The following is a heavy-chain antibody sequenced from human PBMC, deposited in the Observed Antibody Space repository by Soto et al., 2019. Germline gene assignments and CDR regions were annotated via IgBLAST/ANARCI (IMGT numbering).Heavy chain of an antibody. J-gene: IGHJ4*02. V-gene: IGHV4-39*01. CDR3: ARHPLRFCSTTSCNPDGENFDY. Sequence: SQTLPLTCTVSGSSVSSHTYYWAFIRQPPGKGLEWIGSVYNSGSTYYNPSLKSRLTVSLDTSKNQLSLSLRSVTAADTAVYYCARHPLRFCSTTSCNPDGENFDYWGQGTVVT. CDR1: GSSVSSHTYY. D-gene: IGHD2-2*01. CDR2: VYNSGST.